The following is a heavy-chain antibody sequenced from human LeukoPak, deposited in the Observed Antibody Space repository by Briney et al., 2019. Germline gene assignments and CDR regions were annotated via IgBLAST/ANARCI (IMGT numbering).Heavy chain of an antibody. CDR2: INPNNGGT. J-gene: IGHJ5*02. CDR3: ARPYSSSWDGGIPYDP. D-gene: IGHD6-13*01. Sequence: GASVRVSCKASGYTFTGYFMNWVRQAPGQGLEWMGRINPNNGGTNYAQNFQVRVTMTRDTSISTAYMELSSLRSEDTAVYYCARPYSSSWDGGIPYDPWGQGTLVTVSS. V-gene: IGHV1-2*06. CDR1: GYTFTGYF.